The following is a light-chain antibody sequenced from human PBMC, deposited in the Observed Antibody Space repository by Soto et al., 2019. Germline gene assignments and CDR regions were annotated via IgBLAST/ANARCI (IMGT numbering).Light chain of an antibody. CDR1: QSLLHSNAYTY. J-gene: IGKJ1*01. CDR2: LGS. V-gene: IGKV2-28*01. Sequence: DIVMTQSPLSLPVTPGETASISCRSSQSLLHSNAYTYLDWYLQKPGQSPQLLIYLGSNRASWVRERFSGNGPGTDFTLKISRMEAEDVGGYYCMQALQTPPWTIGQGPKVQIK. CDR3: MQALQTPPWT.